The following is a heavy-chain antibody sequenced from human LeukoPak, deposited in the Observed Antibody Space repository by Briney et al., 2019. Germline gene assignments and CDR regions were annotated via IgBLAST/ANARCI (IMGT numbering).Heavy chain of an antibody. J-gene: IGHJ4*02. V-gene: IGHV4-59*01. D-gene: IGHD6-13*01. CDR3: AGYSSSWYPFDY. CDR1: GGSISSYY. Sequence: SETLSLTCTVSGGSISSYYWSWIRQPPGKGLEWIGYIYYSGSTNYNPSLKSRVTISVDTSKDQFSLKLSSVTAADTAVYYCAGYSSSWYPFDYWGQGTLVTVSS. CDR2: IYYSGST.